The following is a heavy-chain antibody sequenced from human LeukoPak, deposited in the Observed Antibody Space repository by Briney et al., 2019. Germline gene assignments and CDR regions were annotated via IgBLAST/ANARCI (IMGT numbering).Heavy chain of an antibody. CDR3: ARAPEGGWTYNWFDP. D-gene: IGHD6-19*01. CDR2: ISSSSSYI. V-gene: IGHV3-21*01. J-gene: IGHJ5*02. CDR1: GFTFSSYS. Sequence: PGGSLRLSCAAPGFTFSSYSMNWVRQAPGKGLEWVSSISSSSSYIYYADSVKGRFTISRDNAKNSLYLQMNSLRAEDTAVYYCARAPEGGWTYNWFDPWGQGTLVTVSS.